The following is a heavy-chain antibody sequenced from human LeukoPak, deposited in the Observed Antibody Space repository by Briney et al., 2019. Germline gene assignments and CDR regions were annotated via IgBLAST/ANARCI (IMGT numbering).Heavy chain of an antibody. J-gene: IGHJ4*02. D-gene: IGHD2-15*01. Sequence: PSETLSLTCTVSGGSISSYYWSWIRQPPGKGLEWIGYIYYSGSTNYNPSLKSRVTISVDTSKNQFSLKLSSVTAADTAVYYCARTDCSGGSCYFNYWGQGTLVTVSS. V-gene: IGHV4-59*01. CDR1: GGSISSYY. CDR2: IYYSGST. CDR3: ARTDCSGGSCYFNY.